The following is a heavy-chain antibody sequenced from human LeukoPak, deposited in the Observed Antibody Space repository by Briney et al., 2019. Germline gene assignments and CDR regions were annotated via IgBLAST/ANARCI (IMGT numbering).Heavy chain of an antibody. D-gene: IGHD3-10*01. CDR1: GFTFSSYG. V-gene: IGHV3-33*01. J-gene: IGHJ4*02. CDR2: IWYEGSNK. CDR3: ARFNERFRGVIIGLDY. Sequence: GRSLRLSCAASGFTFSSYGMPWVRQAPGKGLEWVAVIWYEGSNKYYADSVKGRFTISRENSKNMRYLQMNSLRAEDTAVYYCARFNERFRGVIIGLDYWGQGALVTVSS.